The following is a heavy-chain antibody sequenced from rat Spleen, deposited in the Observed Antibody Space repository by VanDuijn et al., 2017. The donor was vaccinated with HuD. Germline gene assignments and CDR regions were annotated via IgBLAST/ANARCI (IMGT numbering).Heavy chain of an antibody. J-gene: IGHJ2*01. D-gene: IGHD4-3*01. CDR1: GFTFSNYG. CDR2: ISYDGSST. V-gene: IGHV5-29*01. Sequence: EVQLVESDGGLVQPGRSLELSCAAAGFTFSNYGMAWVRQAPTKGLEWVATISYDGSSTYYRDSVKGRSTISRDNAKSTLYLQMDSLRSEDTATYYCARHFGLYYFDYWGQGVMVTVSS. CDR3: ARHFGLYYFDY.